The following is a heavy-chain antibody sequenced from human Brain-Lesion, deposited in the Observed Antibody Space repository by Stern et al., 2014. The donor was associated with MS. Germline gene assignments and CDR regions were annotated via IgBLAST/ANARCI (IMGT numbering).Heavy chain of an antibody. V-gene: IGHV1-2*04. CDR2: INPKSGGT. Sequence: QVQLMQSGAEVKKPGASVKVSCKASGYTFTGYYMHWVRQAPGQGLAWMGWINPKSGGTNYAQKFQGWVTMTRDTSINTAYMELSRLRSDDTAVYYCATYYYDSTGYNDFWGQGTLVTVSS. J-gene: IGHJ4*02. CDR1: GYTFTGYY. D-gene: IGHD3-22*01. CDR3: ATYYYDSTGYNDF.